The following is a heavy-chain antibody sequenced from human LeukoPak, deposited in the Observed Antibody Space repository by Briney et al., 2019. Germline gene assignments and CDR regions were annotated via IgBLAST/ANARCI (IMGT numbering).Heavy chain of an antibody. CDR1: GFTFISYA. CDR3: ARGYTSPWDRAFDI. J-gene: IGHJ3*02. D-gene: IGHD6-19*01. CDR2: ISGRGDST. V-gene: IGHV3-23*01. Sequence: GGSLRLSCAASGFTFISYAMNWVRQAPGKGLEWVSAISGRGDSTYYADSVKGRFTISRDNSKNTLYLQMNSLRAEDTAVYYCARGYTSPWDRAFDIWGQWTMVTVSS.